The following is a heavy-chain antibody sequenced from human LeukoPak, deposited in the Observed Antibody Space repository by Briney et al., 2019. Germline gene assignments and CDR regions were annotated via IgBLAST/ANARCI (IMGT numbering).Heavy chain of an antibody. D-gene: IGHD6-13*01. CDR1: GFTFSSYE. V-gene: IGHV3-48*03. J-gene: IGHJ6*02. Sequence: PGGSLRLSCAASGFTFSSYEMNWVRQAPGQGLEWVSYISSSGSTIYYADSVKGRFTISRDNAKNSLYLQMNSLRAEDTAVYYCARALFSSWYSGYYYYGMDVWGQGTTVTVSS. CDR3: ARALFSSWYSGYYYYGMDV. CDR2: ISSSGSTI.